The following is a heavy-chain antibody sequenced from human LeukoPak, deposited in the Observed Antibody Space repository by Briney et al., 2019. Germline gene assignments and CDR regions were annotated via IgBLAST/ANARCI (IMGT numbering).Heavy chain of an antibody. CDR2: INHSGST. CDR3: ARGYSGYLY. Sequence: SETLSLTCAVYGGSFSGYYWSWIRQPPGKGLEWIGEINHSGSTNYNPSLKSRVTISVDTSKNQFSLKLSSVTTADTALYYCARGYSGYLYWGQGTLVTVSS. D-gene: IGHD5-12*01. J-gene: IGHJ4*02. CDR1: GGSFSGYY. V-gene: IGHV4-34*01.